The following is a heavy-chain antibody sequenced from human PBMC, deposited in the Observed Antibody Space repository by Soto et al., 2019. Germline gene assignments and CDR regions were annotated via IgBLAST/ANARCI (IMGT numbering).Heavy chain of an antibody. CDR3: ARDSSLRGMDV. Sequence: GESLKISCAASGFTFSSYWMSWVRQAPGKGLEWVANIKQDGSEKYYVDSVKGRFTISRDNAKNSLYLQMNSLGAEDTAVYYCARDSSLRGMDVWGQGTTVTVSS. D-gene: IGHD6-13*01. CDR1: GFTFSSYW. CDR2: IKQDGSEK. J-gene: IGHJ6*02. V-gene: IGHV3-7*01.